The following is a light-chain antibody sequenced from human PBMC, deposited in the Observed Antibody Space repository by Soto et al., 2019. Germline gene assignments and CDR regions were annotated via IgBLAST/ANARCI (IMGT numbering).Light chain of an antibody. CDR3: CSFAGSSPYV. Sequence: QSVLTQPPSASETPGQRLTISCSGSSSNIGSNTVNWYQQLPGAAPKLLIYSNDQRPSGVPDRFSGSNSGTSASLAISGLQSEDEADYYCCSFAGSSPYVFGTGTKVTVL. CDR1: SSNIGSNT. V-gene: IGLV1-44*01. CDR2: SND. J-gene: IGLJ1*01.